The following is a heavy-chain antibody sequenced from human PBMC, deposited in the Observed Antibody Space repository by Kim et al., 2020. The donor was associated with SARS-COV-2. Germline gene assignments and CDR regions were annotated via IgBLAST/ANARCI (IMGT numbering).Heavy chain of an antibody. V-gene: IGHV1-2*06. Sequence: ASVKVSCKASGYTFTGYYMHWVRQAPGQGLEWMGRINPNSGGTNYAQKFQGRVTMTRDTSISTAYMELSRLRSDDTAVYYCAREGCSGGSCYYYGMDVWGQGTTVTVSS. CDR3: AREGCSGGSCYYYGMDV. J-gene: IGHJ6*02. CDR1: GYTFTGYY. D-gene: IGHD2-15*01. CDR2: INPNSGGT.